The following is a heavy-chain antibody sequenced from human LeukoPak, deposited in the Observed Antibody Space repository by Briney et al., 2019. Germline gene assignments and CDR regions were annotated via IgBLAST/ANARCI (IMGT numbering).Heavy chain of an antibody. J-gene: IGHJ5*02. Sequence: PGGSLRLSCAASGFTFSSYAIHWVRQAPGKGLEWVAVISYDGFNKYYADSVKGRFTISRDNSKNTLYLQMNSLKTEDTAAYYCSGSYVYNWFDPWGQGTLVTVSS. D-gene: IGHD3-16*01. CDR2: ISYDGFNK. V-gene: IGHV3-30*04. CDR1: GFTFSSYA. CDR3: SGSYVYNWFDP.